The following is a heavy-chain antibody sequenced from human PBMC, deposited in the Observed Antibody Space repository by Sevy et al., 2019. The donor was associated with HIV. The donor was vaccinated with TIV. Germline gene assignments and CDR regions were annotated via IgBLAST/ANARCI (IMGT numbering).Heavy chain of an antibody. Sequence: GGSLRLSCAASGFALSNYYAMHWVRQAPGKGLEWVALISYDGSDKYYADSVKGRFTISRDNSKNTLYLQMNSLRAEDTALYYCAKDRTGGTYYFGFWGQGTLVTVSS. V-gene: IGHV3-30-3*01. CDR3: AKDRTGGTYYFGF. CDR2: ISYDGSDK. J-gene: IGHJ4*02. CDR1: GFALSNYYA. D-gene: IGHD1-26*01.